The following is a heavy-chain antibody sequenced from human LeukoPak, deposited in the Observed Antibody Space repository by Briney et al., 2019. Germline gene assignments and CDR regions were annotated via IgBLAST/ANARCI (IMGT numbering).Heavy chain of an antibody. CDR2: INHSGSA. Sequence: PSETLSLTCAVYGVSFSGYYWSWIRQPPGKGLEWIGEINHSGSANYNPSLKSRVTISVDTSKNQFSLKLSSVTAADTAVYYCARGCSGYSGYATIIDFDYWGQGTLVTVSS. D-gene: IGHD5-12*01. CDR3: ARGCSGYSGYATIIDFDY. CDR1: GVSFSGYY. V-gene: IGHV4-34*01. J-gene: IGHJ4*02.